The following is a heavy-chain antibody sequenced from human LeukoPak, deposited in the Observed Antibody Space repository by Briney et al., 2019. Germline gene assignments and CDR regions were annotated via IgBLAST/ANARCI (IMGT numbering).Heavy chain of an antibody. J-gene: IGHJ3*02. CDR2: INPKSGDT. Sequence: ASVKVSCKASGYTFTGYYIHWVRQAPGQGLEWMGWINPKSGDTNYAQQFQGRVTMTRDTSITTAYMELRSLRSDDTAVYYCARPHRGYDDDAFDIWGQGTMVTVSS. CDR1: GYTFTGYY. D-gene: IGHD3-16*01. V-gene: IGHV1-2*02. CDR3: ARPHRGYDDDAFDI.